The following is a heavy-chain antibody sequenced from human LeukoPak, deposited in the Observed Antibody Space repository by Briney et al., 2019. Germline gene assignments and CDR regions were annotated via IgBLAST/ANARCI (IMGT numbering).Heavy chain of an antibody. CDR2: IYYSGST. CDR3: ARDLGPTSYYYYYGMDV. V-gene: IGHV4-59*01. Sequence: SETLSLTCTVSGGSISSYYWSWIRQPPGKGLEWIGYIYYSGSTNYNPSLKSRVTISVDTSKNQFSLKLSSVTAADTAVYYCARDLGPTSYYYYYGMDVWGQGTTVAVSS. CDR1: GGSISSYY. J-gene: IGHJ6*02.